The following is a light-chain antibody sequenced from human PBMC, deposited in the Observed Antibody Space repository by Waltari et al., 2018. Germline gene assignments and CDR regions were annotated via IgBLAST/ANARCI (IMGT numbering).Light chain of an antibody. CDR1: QGISSY. CDR2: AAS. Sequence: DIQLTQSPSFLSASVGDRVTITCRASQGISSYLAWYQQKPGRAPKLLIYAASTLQSGVPSRFSGSGSGTEFTLAISSLQTEDFATYYCEQANDFPLTFGGGTRVEIK. J-gene: IGKJ4*01. V-gene: IGKV1-9*01. CDR3: EQANDFPLT.